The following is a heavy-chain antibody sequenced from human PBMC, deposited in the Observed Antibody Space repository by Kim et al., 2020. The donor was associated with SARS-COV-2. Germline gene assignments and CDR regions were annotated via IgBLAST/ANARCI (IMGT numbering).Heavy chain of an antibody. CDR1: GFTFDDYA. CDR2: ISWNSGSI. CDR3: AKDILDSSGWYHYYYYGMDV. Sequence: GGSLRLSCAASGFTFDDYAMHWVRQARGKGLEWVSGISWNSGSIGYADSVKGRFTISRDNAKNSLYLQMNSLRAEDTALYYCAKDILDSSGWYHYYYYGMDVWGQGTTVTVSS. D-gene: IGHD6-19*01. V-gene: IGHV3-9*01. J-gene: IGHJ6*02.